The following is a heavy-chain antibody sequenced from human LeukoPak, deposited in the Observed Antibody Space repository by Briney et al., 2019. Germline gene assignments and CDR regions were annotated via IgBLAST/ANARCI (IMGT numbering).Heavy chain of an antibody. CDR1: GFTFSSYA. V-gene: IGHV3-23*01. D-gene: IGHD2-21*01. Sequence: PGGSLRLSCAASGFTFSSYAVSWVRQASGKGLEWVSAISGSGGSTYYADSVKGRFTISRDNSKNTLYLQMNSLRAEDTAVYYCAKDRDQPVFPSNYFDYWGQGTLVTVSS. J-gene: IGHJ4*02. CDR3: AKDRDQPVFPSNYFDY. CDR2: ISGSGGST.